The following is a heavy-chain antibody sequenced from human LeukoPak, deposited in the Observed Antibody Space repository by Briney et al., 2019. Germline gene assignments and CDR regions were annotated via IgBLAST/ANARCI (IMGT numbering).Heavy chain of an antibody. Sequence: ASVKVSCKASVYTFTSYDINWVRQATGQGLEWMGWMIPNSGNTGYAQKFQGRVTMTRNTSISTAYMELSSLRSEDTAVYYCAREGRYYDILTGYYLGAFDIWGQGTMVTVSS. CDR1: VYTFTSYD. J-gene: IGHJ3*02. CDR2: MIPNSGNT. V-gene: IGHV1-8*01. D-gene: IGHD3-9*01. CDR3: AREGRYYDILTGYYLGAFDI.